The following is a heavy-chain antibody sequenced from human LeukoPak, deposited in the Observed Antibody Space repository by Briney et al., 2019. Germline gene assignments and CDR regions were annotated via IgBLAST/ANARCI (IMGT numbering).Heavy chain of an antibody. CDR2: ISGSGGST. CDR3: AKPGWLLTSAIDY. CDR1: GFSFSSYA. J-gene: IGHJ4*02. D-gene: IGHD3-22*01. V-gene: IGHV3-23*01. Sequence: GGSLRLSCAASGFSFSSYAMSWVRQGPGKGLEWISSISGSGGSTDYADSVKGRFTISRYSSRNTVYLQTNSLRAEDTAVYYCAKPGWLLTSAIDYWGQGTLVTVSS.